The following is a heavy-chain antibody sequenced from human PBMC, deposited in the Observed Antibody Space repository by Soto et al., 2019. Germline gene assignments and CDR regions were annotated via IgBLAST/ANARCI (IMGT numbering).Heavy chain of an antibody. CDR3: ARVERGTATTVVDAFDI. D-gene: IGHD1-1*01. V-gene: IGHV4-34*01. J-gene: IGHJ3*02. Sequence: QVQLQQWGAGLLKPSETLSLTCAVYGGFVSSGSYYWSWIRQPPGKGLEWIGEMSHSGGTHFNPSLKRRVLISVDTSKNQFSLKMSSVTAADTALYYCARVERGTATTVVDAFDIWGPGTMVTVSS. CDR2: MSHSGGT. CDR1: GGFVSSGSYY.